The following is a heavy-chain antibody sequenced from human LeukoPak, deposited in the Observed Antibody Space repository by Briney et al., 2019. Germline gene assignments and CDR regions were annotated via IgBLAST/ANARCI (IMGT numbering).Heavy chain of an antibody. CDR2: ISSSSSTI. CDR1: GFTFSSYS. J-gene: IGHJ3*02. V-gene: IGHV3-48*01. CDR3: ARDKQEYYYDSSGYSHDAFDI. D-gene: IGHD3-22*01. Sequence: GGSLRLSCAASGFTFSSYSMNWVRQAPGKGLEWVSYISSSSSTIYYADSVEGRFTISRDNAKNSLYLQMNSLRAEDTAVYYCARDKQEYYYDSSGYSHDAFDIWGQGTMVTVSS.